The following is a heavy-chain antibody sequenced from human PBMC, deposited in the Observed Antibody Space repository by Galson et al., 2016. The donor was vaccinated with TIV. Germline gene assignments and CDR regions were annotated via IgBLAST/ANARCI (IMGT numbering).Heavy chain of an antibody. V-gene: IGHV1-18*01. CDR1: GYTFTSFG. D-gene: IGHD2/OR15-2a*01. CDR2: ISAYNGDT. J-gene: IGHJ4*02. Sequence: SVKVSCKAPGYTFTSFGLSWARQAPGQGLEWMGWISAYNGDTYFGQRVQGRVTMTTDTSTSTAYMELRSLRSDDTAVYYCATVAWFPGLSLDNWGQGTLVTVSS. CDR3: ATVAWFPGLSLDN.